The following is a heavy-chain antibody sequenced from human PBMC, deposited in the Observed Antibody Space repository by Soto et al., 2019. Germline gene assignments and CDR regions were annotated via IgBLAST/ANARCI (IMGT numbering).Heavy chain of an antibody. V-gene: IGHV3-13*01. CDR2: IGTLHDT. Sequence: EVQLVESGGGLVQPGGSLRLSCAASGFTFSAYDMHWVRQPTGKGLEWVSAIGTLHDTYYPDSVKGRFPISRENAKNSLYLQMNSLTTGDTAVYYCARQASYWQGGGGWFDPWGQGTLVTVSS. D-gene: IGHD2-8*02. CDR1: GFTFSAYD. J-gene: IGHJ5*02. CDR3: ARQASYWQGGGGWFDP.